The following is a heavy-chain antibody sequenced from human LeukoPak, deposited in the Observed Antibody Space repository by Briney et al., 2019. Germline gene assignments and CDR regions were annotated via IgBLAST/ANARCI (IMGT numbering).Heavy chain of an antibody. CDR1: GFTFSSYA. CDR2: ISGSGGST. V-gene: IGHV3-23*01. J-gene: IGHJ4*02. D-gene: IGHD4-11*01. Sequence: PGGSLRLSCAASGFTFSSYAMSWVRQAPGKGLEWVSAISGSGGSTYYADSVKGRFTISRDNSKNTLYLQMNSLRAEDTAVYYCAKRGGNTLQYYLDYWGQGTLVTVSS. CDR3: AKRGGNTLQYYLDY.